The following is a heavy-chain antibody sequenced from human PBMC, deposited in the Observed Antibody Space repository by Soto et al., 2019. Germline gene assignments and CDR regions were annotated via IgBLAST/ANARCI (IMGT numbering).Heavy chain of an antibody. CDR3: ARDYYGSGSSLYGMDV. D-gene: IGHD3-10*01. V-gene: IGHV5-51*01. CDR1: GYSFTRYW. J-gene: IGHJ6*02. CDR2: IYPGDSET. Sequence: PGESLKISCKGSGYSFTRYWIGWVRQMPGKGLEWMGIIYPGDSETRYSPSFEGQVTISADKSISTAYLQWSSLKASDTAMYYCARDYYGSGSSLYGMDVWGQGTTVTVSS.